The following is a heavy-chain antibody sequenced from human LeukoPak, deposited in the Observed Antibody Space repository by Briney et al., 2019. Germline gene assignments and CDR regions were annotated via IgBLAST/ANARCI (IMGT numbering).Heavy chain of an antibody. CDR2: ISSSSSYI. J-gene: IGHJ4*02. D-gene: IGHD4-11*01. CDR3: ARDLEDYNNYGEMAI. CDR1: GFTFSSYW. V-gene: IGHV3-21*01. Sequence: GGSLRLSCAASGFTFSSYWMNWVRQAPGKGLVWVSSISSSSSYIYYADSVKGRFTISRDNAKNSLYLQMNSLRAEDTAVYYCARDLEDYNNYGEMAIWGQGALVTVSS.